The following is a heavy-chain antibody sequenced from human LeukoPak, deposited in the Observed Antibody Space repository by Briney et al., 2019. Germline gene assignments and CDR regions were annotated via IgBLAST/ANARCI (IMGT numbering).Heavy chain of an antibody. J-gene: IGHJ5*02. Sequence: EWVSYISSSSSTIYYADSVKGRFTISRDNAKNSLYLQMNSLRAEDTAVYYCAQDTGGYGYPWGQGTLVTVSS. V-gene: IGHV3-48*04. D-gene: IGHD5-18*01. CDR3: AQDTGGYGYP. CDR2: ISSSSSTI.